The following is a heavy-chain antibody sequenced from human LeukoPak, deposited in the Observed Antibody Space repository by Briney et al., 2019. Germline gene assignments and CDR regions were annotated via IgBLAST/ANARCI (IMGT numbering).Heavy chain of an antibody. D-gene: IGHD5-18*01. CDR1: GFTFSNYA. V-gene: IGHV3-23*01. CDR2: ITASGDTT. CDR3: AKDQTPMVTGWFDP. Sequence: GGSLRLSCAASGFTFSNYAMSWVRQAPGKGLEWVSSITASGDTTYYADSVKGRFTISRDNSKNTLYLQMNSLRAEDTAVYYCAKDQTPMVTGWFDPWGQGTLVTVSS. J-gene: IGHJ5*02.